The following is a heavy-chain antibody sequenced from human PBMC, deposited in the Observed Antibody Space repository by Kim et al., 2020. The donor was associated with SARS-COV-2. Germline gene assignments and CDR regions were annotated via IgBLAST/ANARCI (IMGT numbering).Heavy chain of an antibody. J-gene: IGHJ3*01. V-gene: IGHV1-69*13. Sequence: SVKGSCKASGGTFSNHAISWVRQAPGQGLEWLGGTIPVFGTANYAQKFQGRVTIKADESTSTAYMDLTSLRVEDTAIYFCAREGGEGSGAYLGVLDVWGQGTTVIVSS. D-gene: IGHD1-26*01. CDR2: TIPVFGTA. CDR3: AREGGEGSGAYLGVLDV. CDR1: GGTFSNHA.